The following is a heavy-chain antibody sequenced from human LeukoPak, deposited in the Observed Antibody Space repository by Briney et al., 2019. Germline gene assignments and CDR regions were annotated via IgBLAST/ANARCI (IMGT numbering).Heavy chain of an antibody. V-gene: IGHV1-2*02. CDR1: GYRFTDNY. J-gene: IGHJ4*02. D-gene: IGHD3-16*01. CDR2: INPDTDFT. CDR3: APTSEAYTSNWSV. Sequence: ASVKVSCKTSGYRFTDNYIHWVRQAPGQGLEWMGWINPDTDFTNYAPKFRGRVIMTRDTSISTAYMEVRRLTFDDTAIYYCAPTSEAYTSNWSVWGQGTLVTVSP.